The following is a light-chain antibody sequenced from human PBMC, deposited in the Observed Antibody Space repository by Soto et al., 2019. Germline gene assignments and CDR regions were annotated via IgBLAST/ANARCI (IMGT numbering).Light chain of an antibody. Sequence: DIQMTQSPSTLSASVGDRVTITCRASQTISSWLAWYQQLPGKAPKLLIYDAYTLETGVPSRFSGSGSGTDFTLTISSLQADDFATYYCQQYDSYSWTFGQGTQVDIK. CDR2: DAY. CDR3: QQYDSYSWT. J-gene: IGKJ1*01. V-gene: IGKV1-5*01. CDR1: QTISSW.